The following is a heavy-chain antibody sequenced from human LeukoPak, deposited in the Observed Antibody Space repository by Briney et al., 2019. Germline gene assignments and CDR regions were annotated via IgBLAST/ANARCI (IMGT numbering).Heavy chain of an antibody. Sequence: GSLRLSCTASGFTVSSSYMSWVRQAPGKGLEWVSSIDSSSYNIYYADSVKGRFTISRDNAQSSVFLQMNSLRAEDTAVYYCARDLAYYYDRNYDWGQGTLVTVSS. CDR3: ARDLAYYYDRNYD. V-gene: IGHV3-21*01. D-gene: IGHD3-22*01. CDR2: IDSSSYNI. J-gene: IGHJ4*02. CDR1: GFTVSSSY.